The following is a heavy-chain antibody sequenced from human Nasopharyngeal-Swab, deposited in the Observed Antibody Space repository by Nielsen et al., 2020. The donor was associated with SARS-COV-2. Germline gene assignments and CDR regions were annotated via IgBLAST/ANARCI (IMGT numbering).Heavy chain of an antibody. Sequence: SETLSLTCTVSGGSISSYYWSWIRQLPGKGLEWIGYMYYSGSTKYNPSLKSRVTISVDRSKNQFSLRLSSVTAADTAVYYCARRYFDSLYGMDVWGQGTTVTVSS. V-gene: IGHV4-59*01. J-gene: IGHJ6*02. CDR1: GGSISSYY. CDR2: MYYSGST. D-gene: IGHD3-9*01. CDR3: ARRYFDSLYGMDV.